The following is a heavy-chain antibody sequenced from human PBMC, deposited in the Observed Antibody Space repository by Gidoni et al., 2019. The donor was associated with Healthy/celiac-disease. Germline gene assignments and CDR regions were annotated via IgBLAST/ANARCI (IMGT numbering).Heavy chain of an antibody. CDR3: ARDGVVVVPAATWGNWFDP. D-gene: IGHD2-2*01. Sequence: QVQLVQSGAEVQKPGASVKVSCKASGYTFTSYGISWVRQAPGQGLEWMGWISAYNGNTNYAQKLQGRVTMTTDTSTSTAYMELRSLRSDDTAVYYCARDGVVVVPAATWGNWFDPWGQGTLVTVSS. CDR1: GYTFTSYG. V-gene: IGHV1-18*01. J-gene: IGHJ5*02. CDR2: ISAYNGNT.